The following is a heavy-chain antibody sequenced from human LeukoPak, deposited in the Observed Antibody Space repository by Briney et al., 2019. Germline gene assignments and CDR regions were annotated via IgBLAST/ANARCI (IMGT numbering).Heavy chain of an antibody. Sequence: GASVKVSCKASGYTFTGYYMHWVRQATGQGLEWMGWMNPNSGNTGYAQKFQGRVTMTRNTSISTAYMELSSLRSEDTAVYYCARVGGAAAGTGYDYWGQGTLVTVSS. CDR2: MNPNSGNT. J-gene: IGHJ4*02. D-gene: IGHD6-13*01. CDR3: ARVGGAAAGTGYDY. CDR1: GYTFTGYY. V-gene: IGHV1-8*02.